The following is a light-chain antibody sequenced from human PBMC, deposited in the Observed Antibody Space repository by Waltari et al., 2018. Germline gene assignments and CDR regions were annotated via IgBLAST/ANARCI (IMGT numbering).Light chain of an antibody. V-gene: IGLV2-11*01. CDR1: NRDVGGYNY. Sequence: QSALTQPRSVSGSPGQSVTLSCTGTNRDVGGYNYVSWYQQFPGKAPKLIIYDVNKRPSGVPDRFSGSKSGNTASLTISGLQAEDEATYSCCSYAGRYTLWVFGGGTKLTVL. CDR2: DVN. CDR3: CSYAGRYTLWV. J-gene: IGLJ3*02.